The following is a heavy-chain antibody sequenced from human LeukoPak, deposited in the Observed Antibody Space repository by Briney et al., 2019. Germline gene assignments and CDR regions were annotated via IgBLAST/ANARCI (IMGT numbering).Heavy chain of an antibody. V-gene: IGHV3-11*04. Sequence: GGSLRLSCAASGFTFSDYYMSWIRQAPGKGLEWVSYISSSGSTIYYADSVKGRFTISRDNAKNSLYLQMNSLRAEDTAVYYCARAAFTRDIVVVPAAIRFDYWGQGTLVTVYS. J-gene: IGHJ4*02. CDR2: ISSSGSTI. D-gene: IGHD2-2*02. CDR1: GFTFSDYY. CDR3: ARAAFTRDIVVVPAAIRFDY.